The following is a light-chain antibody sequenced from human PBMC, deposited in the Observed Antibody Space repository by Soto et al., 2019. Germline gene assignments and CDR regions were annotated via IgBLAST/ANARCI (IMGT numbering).Light chain of an antibody. V-gene: IGKV3-20*01. Sequence: EIGWTQSTGTLSLSPGERATLSCRASQSVSSTYLAWYQHKPGQTPRLLIYGASSRATGTPDRISGGGSGTHFTLTISRLEPEDFAVYYCQHYVTSSITFGQRRLPAIK. CDR2: GAS. J-gene: IGKJ5*01. CDR1: QSVSSTY. CDR3: QHYVTSSIT.